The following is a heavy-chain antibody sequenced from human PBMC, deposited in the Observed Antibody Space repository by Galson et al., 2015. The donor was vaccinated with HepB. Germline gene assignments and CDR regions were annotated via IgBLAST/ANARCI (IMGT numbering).Heavy chain of an antibody. D-gene: IGHD3-16*01. J-gene: IGHJ4*02. CDR2: ISYDGSFK. Sequence: SLRLSCAASGFTFSNYGIHWVRQAQGKGLEWMAVISYDGSFKYYADSGKGRFTVSRDYSRSTLYLQMNSLRAEDTAVYYCAKDWGQRRLAYFDYWGQGVLVTVST. CDR1: GFTFSNYG. CDR3: AKDWGQRRLAYFDY. V-gene: IGHV3-30*18.